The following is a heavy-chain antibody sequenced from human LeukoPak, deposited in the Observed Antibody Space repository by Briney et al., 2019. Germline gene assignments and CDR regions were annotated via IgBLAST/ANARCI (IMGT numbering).Heavy chain of an antibody. J-gene: IGHJ4*02. CDR1: RFTFSSYG. CDR3: ARGPTNGQAFDY. Sequence: PGGSLRLSCAASRFTFSSYGMHWVRQAPGKGLEWVAFIQYDGSNKYYADSVKGRFTISRDNSKNTLYLQMDSLRAEDTAVYYCARGPTNGQAFDYWGQGTLVSVSS. V-gene: IGHV3-30*02. CDR2: IQYDGSNK. D-gene: IGHD2-8*01.